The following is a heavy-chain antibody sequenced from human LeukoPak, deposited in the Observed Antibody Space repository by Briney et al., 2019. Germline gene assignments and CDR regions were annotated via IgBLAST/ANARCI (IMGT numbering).Heavy chain of an antibody. CDR2: ISAYNGIT. CDR3: AREEAYYDSSGYGLD. D-gene: IGHD3-22*01. J-gene: IGHJ4*02. Sequence: ASVKVSCKASGYTFTSYGISWVRQAPGQGLEWMGWISAYNGITNYAQKLQGRVTMTTDTSTSTAYMELRSLRSDDTAVYYCAREEAYYDSSGYGLDWGQGTLVTVSS. V-gene: IGHV1-18*01. CDR1: GYTFTSYG.